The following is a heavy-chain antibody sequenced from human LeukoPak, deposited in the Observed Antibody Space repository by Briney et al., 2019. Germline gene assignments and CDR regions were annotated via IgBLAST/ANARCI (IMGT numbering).Heavy chain of an antibody. CDR3: ARDSVAPAVHYYFDY. CDR2: ISSDGSNK. Sequence: PGGSLRLSCAVSGFTFSSYAMHWVRQAPGKGLEWVAVISSDGSNKYYADSVKGRFTISRDNSKNTLYLQMNSLRAEDTAVYYCARDSVAPAVHYYFDYWGQGTLVTVSS. J-gene: IGHJ4*02. D-gene: IGHD2-2*01. CDR1: GFTFSSYA. V-gene: IGHV3-30*04.